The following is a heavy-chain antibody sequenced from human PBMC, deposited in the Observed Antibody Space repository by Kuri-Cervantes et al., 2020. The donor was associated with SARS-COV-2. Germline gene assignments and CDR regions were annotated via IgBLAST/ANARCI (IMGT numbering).Heavy chain of an antibody. D-gene: IGHD3-10*01. V-gene: IGHV3-74*01. CDR3: ARDSVWFGELDY. J-gene: IGHJ4*02. Sequence: GESLKISCVVSGFTFRSYWMHWVRQAPGKGLVWVARISSDGTGTNYADSVKGRFTISRDNAKNSLYLQMNSLRAEDTAVYYCARDSVWFGELDYWGQGTLVTVSS. CDR1: GFTFRSYW. CDR2: ISSDGTGT.